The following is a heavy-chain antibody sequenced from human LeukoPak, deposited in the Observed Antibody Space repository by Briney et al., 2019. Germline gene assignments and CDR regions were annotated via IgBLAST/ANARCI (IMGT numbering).Heavy chain of an antibody. Sequence: SETLSLTCTVSGGSVSSGSYYWNWIRQPSGKGLEWIGRIYTSGSTNYNPSLTSRVTISVDTSKNQFSLRLNSVTAADTAVYYCARSYSGNYRTFDSWGQGTLVTVSS. CDR3: ARSYSGNYRTFDS. CDR1: GGSVSSGSYY. D-gene: IGHD1-26*01. CDR2: IYTSGST. J-gene: IGHJ4*02. V-gene: IGHV4-61*02.